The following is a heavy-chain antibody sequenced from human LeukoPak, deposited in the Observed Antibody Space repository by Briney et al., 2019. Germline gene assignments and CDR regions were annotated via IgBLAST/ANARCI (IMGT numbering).Heavy chain of an antibody. D-gene: IGHD3-10*01. CDR3: ARGFGD. CDR1: GGSISSYY. J-gene: IGHJ4*02. V-gene: IGHV4-59*01. Sequence: SETLSLTCTVSGGSISSYYWSWIRQPPGKGLEWIGYIYYSGSTSYNPSLKSRVTISVDTSKNQFSLKLSSVTAADTAVYYCARGFGDWGQGTLVTVSS. CDR2: IYYSGST.